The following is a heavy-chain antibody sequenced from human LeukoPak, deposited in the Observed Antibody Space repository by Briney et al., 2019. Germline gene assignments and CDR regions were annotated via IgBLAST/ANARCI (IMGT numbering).Heavy chain of an antibody. CDR3: ARSGQGYSSGYLFDY. D-gene: IGHD6-19*01. J-gene: IGHJ4*02. CDR1: GGSISSGGYS. Sequence: SQTLSLTCTVSGGSISSGGYSWSWIRQHPGKGLEWIGYIYYSGSTYYNPSLKSRVTISVDTSKNQFSLKLSSVTAADTAVYYCARSGQGYSSGYLFDYWGQGTLVTVSS. V-gene: IGHV4-31*03. CDR2: IYYSGST.